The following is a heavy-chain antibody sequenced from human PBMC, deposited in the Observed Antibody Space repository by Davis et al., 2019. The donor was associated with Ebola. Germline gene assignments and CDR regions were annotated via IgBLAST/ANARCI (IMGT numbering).Heavy chain of an antibody. V-gene: IGHV5-10-1*01. CDR3: ATQGAPLTGVDY. J-gene: IGHJ4*02. CDR2: IDPTDSHS. CDR1: GYSFTTYW. Sequence: GESLKISCQTFGYSFTTYWITWVRQLPGKGLEWIGRIDPTDSHSDFSPSFQGHVTISVDKSISTAYLQWRSLKASDTAMYYCATQGAPLTGVDYWGQGTLVTVSS. D-gene: IGHD3-9*01.